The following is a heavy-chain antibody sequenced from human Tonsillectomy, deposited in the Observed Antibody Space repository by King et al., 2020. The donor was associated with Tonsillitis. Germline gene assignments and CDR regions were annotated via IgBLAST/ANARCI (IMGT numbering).Heavy chain of an antibody. CDR1: GFTFSSYA. J-gene: IGHJ6*02. CDR2: ISGSGGST. CDR3: AKDRAHVLRFLEGTRYYYYYGMDV. V-gene: IGHV3-23*04. D-gene: IGHD3-3*01. Sequence: VQLVESGGGLVQSGGSLRLSCAASGFTFSSYAMNWVRQAPGKGLEWVSAISGSGGSTYYADSVKGRFTISRDNSKNTLYLQMNSLRAEDTAVYYCAKDRAHVLRFLEGTRYYYYYGMDVWGQGTTVTVSS.